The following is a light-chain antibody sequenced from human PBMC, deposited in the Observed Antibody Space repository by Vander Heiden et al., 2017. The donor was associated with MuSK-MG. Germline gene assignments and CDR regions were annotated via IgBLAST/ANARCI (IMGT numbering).Light chain of an antibody. CDR3: AAWEDSLNGVV. CDR2: YDD. Sequence: QSVLPQPPSVSAAPRQRLPIPCSGSSSNIVHNAVTWSQPLPGKPPTLLLEYDDLLPSGGSDRFSCSKSGASAPLVIIGLQSEDEADDYCAAWEDSLNGVVFGGGTKLTVL. CDR1: SSNIVHNA. J-gene: IGLJ2*01. V-gene: IGLV1-36*01.